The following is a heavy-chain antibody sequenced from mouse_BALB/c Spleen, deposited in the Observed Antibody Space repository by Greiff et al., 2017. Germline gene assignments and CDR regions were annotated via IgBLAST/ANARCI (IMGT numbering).Heavy chain of an antibody. V-gene: IGHV1-76*01. CDR2: IYPGTGST. J-gene: IGHJ1*01. CDR3: ARSTIDWYFDV. CDR1: GYIFTSYC. Sequence: QVQLQQSGAELVRPGASVKLSCKASGYIFTSYCIHWVNQRSGQGLEWIARIYPGTGSTNYNEKFKGKATMTADTSSSTAYLQLSSLKSEDTAVYFCARSTIDWYFDVWGAGTTVTVSS. D-gene: IGHD2-12*01.